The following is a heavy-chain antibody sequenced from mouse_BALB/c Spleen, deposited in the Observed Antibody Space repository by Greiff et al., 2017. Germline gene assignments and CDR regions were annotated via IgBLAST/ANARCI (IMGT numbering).Heavy chain of an antibody. D-gene: IGHD3-2*02. CDR1: GYTFTSYW. CDR3: ARYSGYGDYFWYFDV. V-gene: IGHV1S41*01. J-gene: IGHJ1*01. CDR2: IAPGSGST. Sequence: DLVKPGASVKLSCKASGYTFTSYWINWIKQRPGQGLEWIGRIAPGSGSTYYNEMFKGKATLTVDTSSSTAYIQLSSLSSEDSAVYFCARYSGYGDYFWYFDVWGAGTTVTVSS.